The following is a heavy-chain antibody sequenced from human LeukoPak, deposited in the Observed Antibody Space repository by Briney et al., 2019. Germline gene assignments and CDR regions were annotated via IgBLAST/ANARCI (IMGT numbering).Heavy chain of an antibody. CDR1: GGTFSSDA. V-gene: IGHV1-69*13. CDR2: IIPILGTA. Sequence: SVKVSCKASGGTFSSDAISWVRQAPGQGLEWMGGIIPILGTANYAQKFQGRVTITADEFTSTAYMELSSLRSEDTAVYYCARDGRHRYYYDSSGFYGSWFDPWGQGTLVTVSS. J-gene: IGHJ5*02. CDR3: ARDGRHRYYYDSSGFYGSWFDP. D-gene: IGHD3-22*01.